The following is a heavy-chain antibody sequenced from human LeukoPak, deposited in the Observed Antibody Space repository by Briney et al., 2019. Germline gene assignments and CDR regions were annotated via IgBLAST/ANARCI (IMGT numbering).Heavy chain of an antibody. CDR3: ARHLASRSSSGWYYVDY. J-gene: IGHJ4*02. CDR2: INHSGST. Sequence: SETLSPTCAVYGGSFSGYYWSWIRQPPGKGLEWIGEINHSGSTYYNPSLKSRITISVDTSKNQFSLKLSSVTASDRAIYYCARHLASRSSSGWYYVDYWGQGTLVTVSS. V-gene: IGHV4-34*01. D-gene: IGHD6-19*01. CDR1: GGSFSGYY.